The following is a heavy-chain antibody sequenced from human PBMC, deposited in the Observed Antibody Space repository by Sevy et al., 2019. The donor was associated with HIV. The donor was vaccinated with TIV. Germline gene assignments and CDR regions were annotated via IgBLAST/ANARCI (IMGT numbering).Heavy chain of an antibody. V-gene: IGHV3-74*01. Sequence: GGSLRLSCEVSGFRLSDYWMHWVRQVPGKGLVWVSRSNNDGSDTFYADSVKGRFTITRDNDRNTVSLEMSSLRDGDTGLYYGARSAGGGSYSVDYWGQGTVVTVSS. J-gene: IGHJ4*02. CDR3: ARSAGGGSYSVDY. CDR1: GFRLSDYW. D-gene: IGHD3-10*01. CDR2: SNNDGSDT.